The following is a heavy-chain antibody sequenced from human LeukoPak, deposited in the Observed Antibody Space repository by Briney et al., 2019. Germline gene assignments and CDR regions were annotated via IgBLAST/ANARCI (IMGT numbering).Heavy chain of an antibody. CDR1: GFTFSDYY. V-gene: IGHV3-11*01. D-gene: IGHD1-20*01. J-gene: IGHJ4*02. CDR2: ISSSGSTL. Sequence: GGALRLSCAASGFTFSDYYMSWIRQAPGKGLEWVSYISSSGSTLYYADSVEGRITISRDNAKNSLYLQMNSLRAEDTAVYYCARRRYNWNAIDYWGQGTLVTVSS. CDR3: ARRRYNWNAIDY.